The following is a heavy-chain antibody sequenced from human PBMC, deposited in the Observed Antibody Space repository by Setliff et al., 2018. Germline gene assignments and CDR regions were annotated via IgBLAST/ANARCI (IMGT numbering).Heavy chain of an antibody. Sequence: SQTLSLTCVVSGSAISSGHYWGWIRQPPGKGLEWIGSFRPSGKTYYNPSLNSRVTISVDTSKKQFSLKVTSVTAADTAVYYCVRDAGDGYGVDAYAGGGFDFWGQGTMGTVSS. CDR3: VRDAGDGYGVDAYAGGGFDF. CDR2: FRPSGKT. V-gene: IGHV4-38-2*02. J-gene: IGHJ3*01. CDR1: GSAISSGHY. D-gene: IGHD4-17*01.